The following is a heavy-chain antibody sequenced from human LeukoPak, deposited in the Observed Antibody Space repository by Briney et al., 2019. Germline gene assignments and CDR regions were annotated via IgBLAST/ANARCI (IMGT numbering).Heavy chain of an antibody. CDR2: IIPFFGTT. CDR3: ARAYYHGSGSYYFFDY. D-gene: IGHD3-10*01. J-gene: IGHJ4*02. V-gene: IGHV1-69*06. CDR1: GSTFSNYA. Sequence: ASVKVSCKTSGSTFSNYAFGWVRQAPGQGLEWMGSIIPFFGTTDYAQKLQGRVTITAAKSTNTAYMELSSLRSEDTAVYYCARAYYHGSGSYYFFDYWGQGTLVTVSS.